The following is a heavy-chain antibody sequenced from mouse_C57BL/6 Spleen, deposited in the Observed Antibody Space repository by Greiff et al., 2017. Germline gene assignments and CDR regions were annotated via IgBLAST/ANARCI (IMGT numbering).Heavy chain of an antibody. J-gene: IGHJ4*01. V-gene: IGHV1-15*01. CDR2: IDPETGGT. Sequence: QVQLQQSGAELVRPGASVTLSCKASGYTFTDYEMHWVKQTPVHGLEWIGAIDPETGGTAYNQKFKGKAILTADKSSSTAYMELRSLTSEDSAVYYWTRSHDGSKDSALYAMDYWGQGTSVTVSS. D-gene: IGHD1-1*01. CDR1: GYTFTDYE. CDR3: TRSHDGSKDSALYAMDY.